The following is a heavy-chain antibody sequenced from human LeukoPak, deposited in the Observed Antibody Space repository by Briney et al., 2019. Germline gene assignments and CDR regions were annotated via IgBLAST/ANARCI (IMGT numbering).Heavy chain of an antibody. CDR1: GYTFINYG. D-gene: IGHD2-15*01. J-gene: IGHJ4*02. V-gene: IGHV1-18*01. Sequence: ASVKVSCKASGYTFINYGVAWVRQAPGQGLDWVGWISAYNGNTKYAQNFQGRVTLTTDTATGTAYMEVDSLRSDDTAVYYCARDSPSSSGVSFTDYWGQGTLVTVSS. CDR3: ARDSPSSSGVSFTDY. CDR2: ISAYNGNT.